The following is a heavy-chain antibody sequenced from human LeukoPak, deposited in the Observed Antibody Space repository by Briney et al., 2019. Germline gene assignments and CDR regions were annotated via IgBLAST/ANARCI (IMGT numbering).Heavy chain of an antibody. CDR2: IYTSGST. CDR3: ARGRNYYDSSGYLSPLFDY. J-gene: IGHJ4*02. D-gene: IGHD3-22*01. Sequence: SETLSLTCTVSGGSISNYYWSWIRQPPGKGLEWIGRIYTSGSTNYNPSLKSRVTMSVDTSKNQFSLKLSSVTAADTAVYYCARGRNYYDSSGYLSPLFDYWGQGTLVTVSS. CDR1: GGSISNYY. V-gene: IGHV4-4*07.